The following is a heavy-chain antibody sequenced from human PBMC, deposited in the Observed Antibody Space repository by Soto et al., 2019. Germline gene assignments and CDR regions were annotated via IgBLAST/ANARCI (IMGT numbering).Heavy chain of an antibody. CDR2: ISYIGST. V-gene: IGHV4-59*01. Sequence: QVQLQESGPGLVKPSETLSLTCTVSGDSISNYYWSWIRQPPGKGVEWVGSISYIGSTNYNPSLESRLTISFDIAKKHFSLKLSSVTAADTAVYYCASYSGDYSGSAFGIWGQGTMVSVSS. CDR3: ASYSGDYSGSAFGI. D-gene: IGHD4-17*01. J-gene: IGHJ3*02. CDR1: GDSISNYY.